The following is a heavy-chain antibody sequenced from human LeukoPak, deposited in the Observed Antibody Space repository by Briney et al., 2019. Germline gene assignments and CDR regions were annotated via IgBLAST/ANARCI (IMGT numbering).Heavy chain of an antibody. D-gene: IGHD2-2*01. V-gene: IGHV3-23*01. CDR2: ISGGGGST. CDR3: AKDLVVVPAANFDY. CDR1: GFTFSAFP. Sequence: PGGSLRLSCAASGFTFSAFPMTWVRQAPGKGLEWVSAISGGGGSTYYADSVKGRFTISRDNSKNTLYLQMNSLRAEDTAVYYCAKDLVVVPAANFDYWGQGTLVTVSS. J-gene: IGHJ4*02.